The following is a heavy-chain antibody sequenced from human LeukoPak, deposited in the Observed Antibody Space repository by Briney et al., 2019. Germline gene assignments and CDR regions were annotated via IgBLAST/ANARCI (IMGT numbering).Heavy chain of an antibody. D-gene: IGHD6-13*01. CDR3: VRDSRYGSGWFEDGLDF. Sequence: HTEILTLTCFSYGDAVRNYVGSWIRRTTRQGLERLGHINDRGSTNYNPSRQGRVSISIDTSKNQLSLKGNSVTAADTAVYYCVRDSRYGSGWFEDGLDFWGQGTTVTVSS. CDR2: INDRGST. V-gene: IGHV4-59*02. J-gene: IGHJ6*02. CDR1: GDAVRNYV.